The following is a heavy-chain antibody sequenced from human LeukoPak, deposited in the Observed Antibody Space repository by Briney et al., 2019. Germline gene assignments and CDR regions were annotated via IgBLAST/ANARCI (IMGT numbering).Heavy chain of an antibody. CDR1: GSTFTGYY. J-gene: IGHJ6*03. CDR3: ASGYYYGSGGSWTPKDYDMDV. Sequence: SSVKLSCTASGSTFTGYYINWVRESPGQRLGWWGWFSLNIGGTNYAQNFQRRVTMNRDTSISTAYMELSRLRSDDTAVYYCASGYYYGSGGSWTPKDYDMDVWGKGTTVTVSS. V-gene: IGHV1-2*02. D-gene: IGHD3-10*01. CDR2: FSLNIGGT.